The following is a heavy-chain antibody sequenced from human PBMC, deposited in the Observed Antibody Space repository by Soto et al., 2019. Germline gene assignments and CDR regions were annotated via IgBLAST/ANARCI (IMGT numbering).Heavy chain of an antibody. CDR3: AMAGNYRYFDA. D-gene: IGHD1-7*01. V-gene: IGHV4-61*01. CDR1: CGSVRSGTYY. CDR2: ISSRGSA. Sequence: PSGTPSPPCPVSCGSVRSGTYYLGWVREPPGKGMEWIGYISSRGSANYNPSLKSRVTISVDTSKNQFSLKLTSVTAADTAVYYCAMAGNYRYFDAWGQGTLVTVSS. J-gene: IGHJ4*02.